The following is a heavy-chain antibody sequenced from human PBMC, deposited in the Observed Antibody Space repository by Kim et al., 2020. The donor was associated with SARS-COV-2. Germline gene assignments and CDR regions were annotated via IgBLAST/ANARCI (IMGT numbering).Heavy chain of an antibody. V-gene: IGHV5-51*01. CDR1: GYTFTSYW. J-gene: IGHJ4*02. D-gene: IGHD5-18*01. CDR3: ARRDGGYSVY. Sequence: GESLKISCKGSGYTFTSYWIGWVRQMPGKGLAWMGVIYPSDSDTRYSPSFQGQVTISVDKSISTAYLQWISLKASDTAMYYCARRDGGYSVYWGQGTLVTVPS. CDR2: IYPSDSDT.